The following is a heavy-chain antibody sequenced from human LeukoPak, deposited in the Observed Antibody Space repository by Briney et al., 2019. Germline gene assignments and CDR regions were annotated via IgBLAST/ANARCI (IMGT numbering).Heavy chain of an antibody. D-gene: IGHD6-19*01. Sequence: ASVKVSCKASGYTFTGYYMHWVRQAPGRGLEWMGRIKPNSGATNYAQKFQGRVTMTRDTSISTAYMELSRLRSDDTAVYYCARKQWLATGWFDPWGQGTLVTVSS. V-gene: IGHV1-2*02. J-gene: IGHJ5*02. CDR3: ARKQWLATGWFDP. CDR1: GYTFTGYY. CDR2: IKPNSGAT.